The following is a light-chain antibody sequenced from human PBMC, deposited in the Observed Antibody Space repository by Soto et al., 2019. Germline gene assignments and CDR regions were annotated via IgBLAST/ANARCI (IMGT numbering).Light chain of an antibody. CDR3: QQYNTWPPIT. V-gene: IGKV3-11*01. CDR1: QSVSSY. J-gene: IGKJ5*01. Sequence: EIVLTQSPATLSLSPGERATLSCRASQSVSSYLAWYQQKPGQAPRLLIYDASNRATGIPARFSGSGSGTDFTLTISRLEPEDFAVYYCQQYNTWPPITFGQGTRLEIK. CDR2: DAS.